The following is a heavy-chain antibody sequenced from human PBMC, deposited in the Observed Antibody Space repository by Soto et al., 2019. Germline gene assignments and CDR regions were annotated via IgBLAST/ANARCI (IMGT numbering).Heavy chain of an antibody. V-gene: IGHV4-59*01. CDR2: VYYSGAT. CDR1: GGTMSGFC. Sequence: QVQLQESGPGLVRPSETLSLTCDVSGGTMSGFCWSWIRQSPGKGLEWIGHVYYSGATDYNTSLKSRGTISEDASRRQFSLKLNSVSAADTAVYYCARGGTAARRPGFYFFYMDVWGKGTTVTV. D-gene: IGHD6-6*01. J-gene: IGHJ6*03. CDR3: ARGGTAARRPGFYFFYMDV.